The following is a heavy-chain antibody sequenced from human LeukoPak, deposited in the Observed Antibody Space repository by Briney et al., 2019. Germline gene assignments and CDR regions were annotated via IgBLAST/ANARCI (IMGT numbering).Heavy chain of an antibody. D-gene: IGHD3-22*01. CDR3: AKDLSSAITSALVLDV. J-gene: IGHJ6*02. CDR2: ITWNRGNI. Sequence: GGSLRLSCTVSGFTFDDYAMHWVRHTPGKGLEWVAGITWNRGNIGYGDSVKGRFTISRDNVKNVLYLQMNSLRPEDTALYYCAKDLSSAITSALVLDVWGQGTTV. V-gene: IGHV3-9*01. CDR1: GFTFDDYA.